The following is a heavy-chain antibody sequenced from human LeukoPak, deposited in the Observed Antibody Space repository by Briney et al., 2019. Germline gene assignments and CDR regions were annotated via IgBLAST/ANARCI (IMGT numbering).Heavy chain of an antibody. Sequence: GASVKVSCKASGGTLSSYAISWVRQAPGQGLEWMGGIIPIFGTANYAQKFQGRVTITTDESTSTAYMELSSLRSEDTAVYYCARGIVGAMVFDYWGQGTLVTVSS. CDR2: IIPIFGTA. J-gene: IGHJ4*02. CDR3: ARGIVGAMVFDY. CDR1: GGTLSSYA. D-gene: IGHD1-26*01. V-gene: IGHV1-69*05.